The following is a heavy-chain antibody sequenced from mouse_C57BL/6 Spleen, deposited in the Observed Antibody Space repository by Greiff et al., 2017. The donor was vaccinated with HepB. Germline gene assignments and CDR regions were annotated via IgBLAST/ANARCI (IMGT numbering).Heavy chain of an antibody. D-gene: IGHD1-3*01. CDR1: GFTFSSYG. Sequence: EVKLVESGGDLVKPGGSLKLSCAASGFTFSSYGMSWVRQTPDKRLEWVATISSGGSYTYYPDSVKGRFTISRDNAKNTLYLQMSSLKSEDTAMYYCARQTKEFAYWGQGTLVTVSA. CDR2: ISSGGSYT. CDR3: ARQTKEFAY. V-gene: IGHV5-6*01. J-gene: IGHJ3*01.